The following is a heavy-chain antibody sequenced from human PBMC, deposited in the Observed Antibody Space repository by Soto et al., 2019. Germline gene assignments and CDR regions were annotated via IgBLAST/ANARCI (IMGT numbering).Heavy chain of an antibody. CDR2: ISSSSSYI. D-gene: IGHD6-6*01. CDR3: ARVGGYSSSSGAFDI. V-gene: IGHV3-21*01. Sequence: PGGSLRLSCAASGFTFSSYSMNWVRQAPGKGLEWVSSISSSSSYIYYADSVKGRFTISRDNAKNSLYLQMNSLRAEDTAVYYCARVGGYSSSSGAFDIWGQGTMVTVSS. CDR1: GFTFSSYS. J-gene: IGHJ3*02.